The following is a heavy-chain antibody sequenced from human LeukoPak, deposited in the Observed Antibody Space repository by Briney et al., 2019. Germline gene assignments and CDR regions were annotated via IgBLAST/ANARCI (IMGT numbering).Heavy chain of an antibody. D-gene: IGHD3-10*01. CDR3: ARGRGGTVVRGYLDY. CDR1: GYSFTNYD. Sequence: ASVKVSCKPSGYSFTNYDIMWVAPATGQGPEWMGWMNSNSGNTGYAQKFQGRVTMTRDTSINTAYMELHSLTSEDTAVYYCARGRGGTVVRGYLDYWGQGTLVTVSS. V-gene: IGHV1-8*01. CDR2: MNSNSGNT. J-gene: IGHJ4*02.